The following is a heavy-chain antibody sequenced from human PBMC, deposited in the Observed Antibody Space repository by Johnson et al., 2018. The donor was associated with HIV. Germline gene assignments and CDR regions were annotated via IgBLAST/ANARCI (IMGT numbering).Heavy chain of an antibody. Sequence: QVQLVESGGGVVQPGRSMRLSCVASGFTFSSYAMHWVRQAPGKGLEWVAVISYDGSNKYYADSVKGRFTISRDNSKNTLYLQMNSLRAEDTAVYYCARGPVFDIWGQGTMVTVSS. CDR3: ARGPVFDI. V-gene: IGHV3-30-3*01. CDR1: GFTFSSYA. J-gene: IGHJ3*02. CDR2: ISYDGSNK.